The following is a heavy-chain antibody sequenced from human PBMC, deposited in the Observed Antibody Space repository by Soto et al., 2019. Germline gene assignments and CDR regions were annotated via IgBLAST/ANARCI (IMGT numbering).Heavy chain of an antibody. CDR1: GGSVSSGSYY. CDR2: IYYSGRT. Sequence: KASETLSLTCTVSGGSVSSGSYYWSWIRQPPGKGLEWIAYIYYSGRTNYNPSLKSRVTISIDTSKNQFSLKLRSVTAADTAVYYCARYAGSSWFDFWGQGTLVTVSS. V-gene: IGHV4-61*01. J-gene: IGHJ4*02. CDR3: ARYAGSSWFDF. D-gene: IGHD6-13*01.